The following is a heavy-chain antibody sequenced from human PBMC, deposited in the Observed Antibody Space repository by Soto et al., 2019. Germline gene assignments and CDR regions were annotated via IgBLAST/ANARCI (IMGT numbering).Heavy chain of an antibody. V-gene: IGHV4-59*01. Sequence: SETLSLTCTVSGGSISSYYWSWIRQPPGKGLEWIGYIYYSGSTNYNPSLKSRVTMSVDTSKNQFSLKLSSVTAADTAVYYCARGYCTNGVCYTFVPPYYFDYWGQGTLVTVSS. J-gene: IGHJ4*02. CDR3: ARGYCTNGVCYTFVPPYYFDY. CDR2: IYYSGST. D-gene: IGHD2-8*01. CDR1: GGSISSYY.